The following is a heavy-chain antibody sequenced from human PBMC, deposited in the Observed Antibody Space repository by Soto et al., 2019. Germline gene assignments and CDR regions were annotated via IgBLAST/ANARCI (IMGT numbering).Heavy chain of an antibody. CDR3: AREDSTRTDDNYYYYGMDV. J-gene: IGHJ6*04. CDR2: ISDSGGRT. V-gene: IGHV3-23*01. CDR1: GFTFSTYA. D-gene: IGHD2-2*01. Sequence: GGSLRLSCAASGFTFSTYAMSWVRQAPGKGLEWVSAISDSGGRTYYADSVQGRFTISRDNSKNTLFLQMSSLRAEDTAIYYCAREDSTRTDDNYYYYGMDVWGKGTTVTVSS.